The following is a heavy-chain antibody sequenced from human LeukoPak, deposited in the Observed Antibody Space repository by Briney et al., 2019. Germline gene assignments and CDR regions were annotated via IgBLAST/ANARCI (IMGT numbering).Heavy chain of an antibody. CDR1: GYTFTSYD. Sequence: ASVKVSCKASGYTFTSYDINWVRQATGQGLEWLGWMNPNNVNTGYAQKFQGRVTMTRNTSISTAYMELSSLRSEDTAVYYCARADIAAAAAGYYYYMDVWGKGTTVTISS. CDR2: MNPNNVNT. D-gene: IGHD6-13*01. J-gene: IGHJ6*03. V-gene: IGHV1-8*01. CDR3: ARADIAAAAAGYYYYMDV.